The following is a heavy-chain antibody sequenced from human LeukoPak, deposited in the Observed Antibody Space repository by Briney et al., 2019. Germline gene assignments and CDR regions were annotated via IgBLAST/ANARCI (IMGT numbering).Heavy chain of an antibody. V-gene: IGHV3-48*02. CDR3: ARDNDWAFHY. J-gene: IGHJ4*02. CDR2: INHNGEMI. Sequence: GGSLRLPCAASGFTFSNHVMSWVRQAPGKGLEWVSYINHNGEMIFYPDFVKGRFTISRDNAKNSLYLQMNSLRDEDTAVYYCARDNDWAFHYWGQGTLVTVSS. D-gene: IGHD3-9*01. CDR1: GFTFSNHV.